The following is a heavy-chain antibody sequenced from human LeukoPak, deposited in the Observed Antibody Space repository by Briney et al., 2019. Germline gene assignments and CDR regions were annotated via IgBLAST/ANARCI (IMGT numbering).Heavy chain of an antibody. Sequence: ASVKVSCKASGYTFTGYYMHWVRQAPGQGLEWMGRISPNSGGTNYAQKFQGRVTMTRDTSISTAYMELSRLRSDDTAVYYCARFYCSSTSCYGNDYWGQGTLVTVSS. V-gene: IGHV1-2*06. J-gene: IGHJ4*02. CDR2: ISPNSGGT. CDR3: ARFYCSSTSCYGNDY. CDR1: GYTFTGYY. D-gene: IGHD2-2*01.